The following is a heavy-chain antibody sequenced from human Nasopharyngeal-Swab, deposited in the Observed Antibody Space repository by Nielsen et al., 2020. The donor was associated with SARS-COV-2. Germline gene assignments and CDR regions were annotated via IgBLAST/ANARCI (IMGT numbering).Heavy chain of an antibody. CDR1: GFTFSSYA. Sequence: GESLKISCAASGFTFSSYAMSWVRRAPGKGLEWVSAISGSGGSTYYADSVKGRFTISRDNSKNTLYLQMNSLRAEDTAVYYCAKVGFRSITGTSPLEYWGQGTLVTVSS. D-gene: IGHD1-20*01. J-gene: IGHJ4*02. CDR2: ISGSGGST. CDR3: AKVGFRSITGTSPLEY. V-gene: IGHV3-23*01.